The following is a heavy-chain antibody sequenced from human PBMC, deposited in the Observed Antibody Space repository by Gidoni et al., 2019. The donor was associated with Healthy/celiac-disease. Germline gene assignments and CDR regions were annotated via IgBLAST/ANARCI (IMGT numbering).Heavy chain of an antibody. V-gene: IGHV2-5*02. CDR2: IYWDDDK. D-gene: IGHD6-13*01. CDR3: AHRRGISSFFDY. CDR1: GFSLSTSGVG. Sequence: QITLKESGPTLVKPTQTLTLTCTFTGFSLSTSGVGVGWIRQPTGKALKLLALIYWDDDKRYSPSLKSRLTITKDTSKNQVVLTMTNMDHVDTATYYCAHRRGISSFFDYWGQGTLVTVSS. J-gene: IGHJ4*02.